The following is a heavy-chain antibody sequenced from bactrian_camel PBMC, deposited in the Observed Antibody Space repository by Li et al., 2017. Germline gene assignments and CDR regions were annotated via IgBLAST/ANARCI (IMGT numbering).Heavy chain of an antibody. CDR3: AAGRPGASCAVDYGTLRFTNY. CDR2: IVSDGRT. J-gene: IGHJ4*01. CDR1: GYTYTRSTRC. Sequence: VQLVESGGGSVQAGGSLTLSCAASGYTYTRSTRCMGWFRLAPGKEREGVAGIVSDGRTSYANVVKGRFTISRDDANNTPLLQMTSLKPEDTAMYYCAAGRPGASCAVDYGTLRFTNYWGQGTQVTVS. V-gene: IGHV3S53*01. D-gene: IGHD4*01.